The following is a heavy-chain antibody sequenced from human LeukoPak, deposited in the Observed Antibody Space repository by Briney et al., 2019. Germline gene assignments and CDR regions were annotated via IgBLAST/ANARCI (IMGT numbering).Heavy chain of an antibody. J-gene: IGHJ4*02. Sequence: PSETLSLTCTVSGGSISSYYWSWIRQPAGKGLEWIGRFYSGGSTDYNPSLKSRVTMSVDTSKNQFSLKLSSVTAADTAVYYCARGGVNYDILIFDYWGQGTLVTVSS. CDR3: ARGGVNYDILIFDY. V-gene: IGHV4-4*07. CDR1: GGSISSYY. CDR2: FYSGGST. D-gene: IGHD3-9*01.